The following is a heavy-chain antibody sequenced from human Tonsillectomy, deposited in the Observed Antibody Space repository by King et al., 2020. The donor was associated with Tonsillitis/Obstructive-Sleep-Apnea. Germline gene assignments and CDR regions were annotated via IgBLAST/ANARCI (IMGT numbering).Heavy chain of an antibody. J-gene: IGHJ3*02. Sequence: QLQESGPGLVKPSETLSLTCTVSGGSISSYYWSWIRQPPGKGLEWIGYIYYSGSTNYNPSLKSRVTISVDTSKNQFSLKLSSVTAADTAVYYCARTIISGGLYDFWSGYYTNDAFDIWGQGTMVTVSS. D-gene: IGHD3-3*01. CDR2: IYYSGST. CDR3: ARTIISGGLYDFWSGYYTNDAFDI. V-gene: IGHV4-59*01. CDR1: GGSISSYY.